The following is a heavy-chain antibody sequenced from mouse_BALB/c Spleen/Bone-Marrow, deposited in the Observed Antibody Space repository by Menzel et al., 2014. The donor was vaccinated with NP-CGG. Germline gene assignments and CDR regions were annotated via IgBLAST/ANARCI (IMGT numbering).Heavy chain of an antibody. CDR3: GRGDDYDGDFDR. V-gene: IGHV1-37*01. D-gene: IGHD2-4*01. CDR1: GYSFTGYF. CDR2: INPYNGDT. J-gene: IGHJ2*01. Sequence: EVKLMESGPELVKPGASVKISCKASGYSFTGYFMNWVKQSHRKSLEWIGRINPYNGDTFYNQKFKGKATLTVDKSSSTAHMELLSLTSEDSAVYYCGRGDDYDGDFDRWGQGTTLTVSS.